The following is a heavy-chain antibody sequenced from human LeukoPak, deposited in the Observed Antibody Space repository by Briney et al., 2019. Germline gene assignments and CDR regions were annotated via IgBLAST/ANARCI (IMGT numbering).Heavy chain of an antibody. CDR1: GYTLTELS. D-gene: IGHD6-13*01. J-gene: IGHJ4*02. CDR3: ATDPAMAAAGDY. V-gene: IGHV1-24*01. Sequence: ASVKVSCKVSGYTLTELSMHWVRQAPGKGLEWMGGFDPEDGETIYAQKFQGRVTMTEDTSTDTAYMELSSLRSEDTAVYYCATDPAMAAAGDYWGQGTLVIVSS. CDR2: FDPEDGET.